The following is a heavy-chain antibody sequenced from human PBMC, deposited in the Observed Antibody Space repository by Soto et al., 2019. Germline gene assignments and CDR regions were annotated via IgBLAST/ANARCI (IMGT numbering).Heavy chain of an antibody. CDR3: ARVNLPLFGVVIISNYYGMDV. CDR1: GGSISSYY. J-gene: IGHJ6*02. V-gene: IGHV4-4*07. Sequence: QVQLQESGPGLVKPSETLSLTCTVSGGSISSYYWSWIRQPAGKGLEWIGRIYTSGSTNYNPSLKSRVTMSVDTSKNQFSLKLSSVTAADTAVYYCARVNLPLFGVVIISNYYGMDVWGQGTTVTVSS. D-gene: IGHD3-3*01. CDR2: IYTSGST.